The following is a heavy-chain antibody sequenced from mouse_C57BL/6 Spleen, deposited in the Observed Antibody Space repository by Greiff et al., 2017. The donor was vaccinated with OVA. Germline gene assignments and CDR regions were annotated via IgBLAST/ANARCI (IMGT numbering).Heavy chain of an antibody. CDR3: ATSSTADY. CDR1: GYTFTDYN. D-gene: IGHD1-2*01. CDR2: INPNNGGT. J-gene: IGHJ2*01. V-gene: IGHV1-22*01. Sequence: LKESGPELVKPGASVKMSCKASGYTFTDYNMHWVKQSHGKSLEWIGYINPNNGGTSYNQKFKGKATLTVNKSSSTAYMELRSLTSEDSAVYYCATSSTADYWGQGTTLTVSS.